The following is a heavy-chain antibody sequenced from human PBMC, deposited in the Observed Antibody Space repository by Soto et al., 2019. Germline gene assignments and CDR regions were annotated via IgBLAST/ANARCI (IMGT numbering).Heavy chain of an antibody. V-gene: IGHV3-74*01. Sequence: GGSLRLSCAASGFTFSNYWVHWVRQAPGRGLVWVSHIDSDGSTTTYADSVEGRFTISRDNAKNKLYLQMNSLRAEDTAVYYFVRDDIVLGIDYWGLGTLVTVSS. CDR2: IDSDGSTT. D-gene: IGHD2-8*02. J-gene: IGHJ4*02. CDR3: VRDDIVLGIDY. CDR1: GFTFSNYW.